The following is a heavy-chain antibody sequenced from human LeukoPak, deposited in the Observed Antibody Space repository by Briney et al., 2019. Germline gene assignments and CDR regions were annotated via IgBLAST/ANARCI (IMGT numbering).Heavy chain of an antibody. V-gene: IGHV6-1*01. Sequence: SQTLSLTCAISGDSVSSNSAAWNWIRQSPSRGLEWLGRTYYRSKWYNDYAVSVKSRITINPDTSKNQFSLQLNSVTPEDTAVYYCARVRYDFWSGWKNYYYGMDVWGQGTTVTVSS. CDR1: GDSVSSNSAA. CDR2: TYYRSKWYN. J-gene: IGHJ6*02. D-gene: IGHD3-3*01. CDR3: ARVRYDFWSGWKNYYYGMDV.